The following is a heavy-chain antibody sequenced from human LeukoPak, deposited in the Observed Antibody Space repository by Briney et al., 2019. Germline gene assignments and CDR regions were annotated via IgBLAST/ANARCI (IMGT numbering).Heavy chain of an antibody. J-gene: IGHJ4*02. CDR3: ARDVPFEY. Sequence: SETLSLTCTVSGGSISTYYWNWIRQPPGKGLERIGYIYNGGKTNYSPSLKSRVTISVDTSKNQFSLKVSSVTAADTAVYYCARDVPFEYWGQGALVSVSS. CDR2: IYNGGKT. V-gene: IGHV4-59*01. CDR1: GGSISTYY.